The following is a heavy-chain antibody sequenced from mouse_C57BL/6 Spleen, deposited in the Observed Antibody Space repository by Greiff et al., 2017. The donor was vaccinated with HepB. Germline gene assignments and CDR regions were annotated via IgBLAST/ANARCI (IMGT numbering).Heavy chain of an antibody. CDR2: INPNNGGT. Sequence: EVQLQQSGPELVKPGASVKISCKASGSTFTDYSMNWVKQSHGKSLEWIGDINPNNGGTSYNQKFKGKATLTVDKSSSTAYMELRSLTSEDSAVYYCARSLYLGTIAMDYWGQGTSVTVSS. CDR3: ARSLYLGTIAMDY. CDR1: GSTFTDYS. V-gene: IGHV1-26*01. D-gene: IGHD1-1*02. J-gene: IGHJ4*01.